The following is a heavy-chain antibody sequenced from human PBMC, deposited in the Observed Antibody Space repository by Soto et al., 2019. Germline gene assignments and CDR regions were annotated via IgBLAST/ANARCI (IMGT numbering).Heavy chain of an antibody. CDR2: IYHSGST. Sequence: PSETLSLTCAVSGGSISSGGYSWSWIRQPPGKGLEWIGYIYHSGSTYYNPSLKSRVTISVDRSKNQFSLKLSSVTAADTAVYYCARESPSSSSETASGMDVWGQGTTVTVSS. CDR1: GGSISSGGYS. D-gene: IGHD6-6*01. J-gene: IGHJ6*02. CDR3: ARESPSSSSETASGMDV. V-gene: IGHV4-30-2*01.